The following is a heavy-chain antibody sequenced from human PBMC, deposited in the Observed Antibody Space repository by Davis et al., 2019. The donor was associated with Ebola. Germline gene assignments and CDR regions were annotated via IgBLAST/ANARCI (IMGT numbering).Heavy chain of an antibody. CDR3: ARTYGDSHY. D-gene: IGHD4-17*01. CDR2: ITGSADLT. V-gene: IGHV3-23*01. Sequence: GESLKISCAASGFIFSNYAMSWVRQAPGKGLEWVSTITGSADLTHYADSVKGRFTVSRDNPKNTLYLQMNSLRAEDTAVYYCARTYGDSHYWGQGTLVTVSS. J-gene: IGHJ4*02. CDR1: GFIFSNYA.